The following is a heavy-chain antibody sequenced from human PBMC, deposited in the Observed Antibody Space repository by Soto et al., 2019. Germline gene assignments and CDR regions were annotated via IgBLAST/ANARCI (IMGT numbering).Heavy chain of an antibody. V-gene: IGHV6-1*01. D-gene: IGHD1-20*01. J-gene: IGHJ4*02. Sequence: SQTLPLTCAISGDSVSSNSAAWNWIRQSPSRGLEWLGRTYYRSKWYNDYAVSVKSRITINPDTSKNQFSLQLNSVTPEDTAVYYCARGMGITGTKHFDYWGQGTLVTVSS. CDR1: GDSVSSNSAA. CDR2: TYYRSKWYN. CDR3: ARGMGITGTKHFDY.